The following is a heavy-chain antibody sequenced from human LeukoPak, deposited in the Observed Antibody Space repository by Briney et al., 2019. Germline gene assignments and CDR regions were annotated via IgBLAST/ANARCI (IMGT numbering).Heavy chain of an antibody. V-gene: IGHV4-59*01. CDR1: GGSISNYY. Sequence: PSETLSLTCTVSGGSISNYYWNWIRQPPGKGLEWTGYIYYSGSTNYNPSLKSRVTISVDTSKNQFSLKLSSVTAADTAVYYCARSFNYYYYYMDVCGKGTTVTVSS. J-gene: IGHJ6*03. D-gene: IGHD2/OR15-2a*01. CDR3: ARSFNYYYYYMDV. CDR2: IYYSGST.